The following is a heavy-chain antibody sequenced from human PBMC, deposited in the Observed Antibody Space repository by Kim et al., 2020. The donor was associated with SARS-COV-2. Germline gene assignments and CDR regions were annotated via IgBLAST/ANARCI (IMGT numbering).Heavy chain of an antibody. J-gene: IGHJ6*02. D-gene: IGHD6-19*01. CDR1: GFTVSSNY. CDR2: IYSGGST. CDR3: ARKTGWTKGPSYYYGMDV. Sequence: GGSLRLSCAASGFTVSSNYMSWVRQAPGKGLEWVSVIYSGGSTYYADSVKGRFTISRDNSKNTLYLQMNSLRAEDTAVYYCARKTGWTKGPSYYYGMDVWGQGTTVTVSS. V-gene: IGHV3-53*01.